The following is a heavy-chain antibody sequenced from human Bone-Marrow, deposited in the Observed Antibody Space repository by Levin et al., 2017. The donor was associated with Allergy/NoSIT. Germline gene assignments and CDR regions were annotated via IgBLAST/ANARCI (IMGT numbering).Heavy chain of an antibody. CDR2: INPSNGNT. CDR1: GYTFTKNG. V-gene: IGHV1-18*01. Sequence: AASVKVSCTASGYTFTKNGFDWMRQAPGQGLEWMGWINPSNGNTNYAQKVQGRVTMTTDTSTSTAYMELRSLRSDDTAVYYCARDTYLDLWGRGTLVTVSS. J-gene: IGHJ2*01. CDR3: ARDTYLDL.